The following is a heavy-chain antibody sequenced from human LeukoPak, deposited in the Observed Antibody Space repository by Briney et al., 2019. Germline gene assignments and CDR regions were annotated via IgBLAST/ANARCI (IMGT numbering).Heavy chain of an antibody. J-gene: IGHJ4*02. CDR2: ISGSGGST. V-gene: IGHV3-23*01. CDR3: AKDLPAYDSSGYFGY. Sequence: GGSLRLSCAASGFTFSCYAMSWVRQAPGKGLEWVSAISGSGGSTYYADSVKGRFTISRDNSKNTLYLQMNSLRAEDTAVYYCAKDLPAYDSSGYFGYWGQGTLVTVSS. CDR1: GFTFSCYA. D-gene: IGHD3-22*01.